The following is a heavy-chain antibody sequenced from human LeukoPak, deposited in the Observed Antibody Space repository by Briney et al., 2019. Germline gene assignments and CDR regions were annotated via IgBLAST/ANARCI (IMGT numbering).Heavy chain of an antibody. CDR2: TYYSGST. CDR3: ANDYFDY. J-gene: IGHJ4*02. CDR1: GGSISSSSYY. Sequence: SETLSLTCTVSGGSISSSSYYWGWICQPPGKGLEWIGSTYYSGSTYYNPSLKSRVTISVDTSKNQFSLKLSSVTAADTAVYYCANDYFDYWGQGTLVTVSS. V-gene: IGHV4-39*01.